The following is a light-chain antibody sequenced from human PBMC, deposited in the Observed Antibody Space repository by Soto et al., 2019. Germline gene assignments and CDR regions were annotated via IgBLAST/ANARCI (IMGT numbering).Light chain of an antibody. CDR2: DVS. CDR1: QSVSSD. CDR3: QQRNSWPLT. J-gene: IGKJ4*01. V-gene: IGKV3D-15*01. Sequence: EIVMTQSPATLSVSPGERATLSCWASQSVSSDLAWYQQKPGQAPRLLIYDVSTRATGIPTRFSGSGSGTEFTLTISSLQSEDFAAYYCQQRNSWPLTFGGGTKVDIK.